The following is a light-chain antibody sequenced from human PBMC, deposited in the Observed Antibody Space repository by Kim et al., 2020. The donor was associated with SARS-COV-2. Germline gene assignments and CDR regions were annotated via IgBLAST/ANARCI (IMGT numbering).Light chain of an antibody. CDR3: LQHSTYPIT. CDR2: GAS. J-gene: IGKJ5*01. CDR1: QDSRND. V-gene: IGKV1-17*01. Sequence: ASVGDRVTTTGRASQDSRNDLGWYQQNPGRAPKRLIYGASSLNSGVPSRFSGSGSGTEFTLTISSVQPEDFATYFCLQHSTYPITFGQGTRLEIK.